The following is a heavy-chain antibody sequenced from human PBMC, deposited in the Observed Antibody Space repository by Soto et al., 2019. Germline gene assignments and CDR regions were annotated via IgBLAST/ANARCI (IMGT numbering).Heavy chain of an antibody. V-gene: IGHV3-7*03. Sequence: GGSLRLSCAASGFTFSSYWMSWVRQAPGKGLEWVANIKQDGSEKYYVDSVKGRFTISRDNAKNSLFLQMNSLRAEDTAIYYCARVAYGDGQAYWGQGTLVTVSS. CDR2: IKQDGSEK. CDR3: ARVAYGDGQAY. J-gene: IGHJ4*02. CDR1: GFTFSSYW. D-gene: IGHD4-17*01.